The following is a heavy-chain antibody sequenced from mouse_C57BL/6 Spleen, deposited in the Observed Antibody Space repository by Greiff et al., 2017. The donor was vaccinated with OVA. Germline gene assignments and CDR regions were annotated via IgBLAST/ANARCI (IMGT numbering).Heavy chain of an antibody. J-gene: IGHJ2*01. CDR1: GYTFTDYN. V-gene: IGHV1-22*01. CDR2: INPNNGGT. D-gene: IGHD1-1*01. CDR3: ARDGSPYFDY. Sequence: VHVKQSGPELVKPGASVKMSCKASGYTFTDYNMHWVKQSHGKSLEWIGYINPNNGGTSYNQKFKGKATLTVNKSSSTAYMELRSLTSEDSAVYYCARDGSPYFDYWGQGTTLTVSS.